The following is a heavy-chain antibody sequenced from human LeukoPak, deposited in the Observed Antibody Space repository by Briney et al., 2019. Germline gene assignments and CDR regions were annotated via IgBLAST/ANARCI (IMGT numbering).Heavy chain of an antibody. Sequence: SETLSLTCTVSGGSISSYYWSWIRQPPGKGLEWIGYIYYSGNTNYTPSLKRRVTISVDTSKNQFSLKLNSVTAADTAVYYCARFGCSGGTCYSSGGGYYYMDVWGKGTTVTISS. CDR3: ARFGCSGGTCYSSGGGYYYMDV. V-gene: IGHV4-59*01. CDR1: GGSISSYY. CDR2: IYYSGNT. J-gene: IGHJ6*03. D-gene: IGHD2-15*01.